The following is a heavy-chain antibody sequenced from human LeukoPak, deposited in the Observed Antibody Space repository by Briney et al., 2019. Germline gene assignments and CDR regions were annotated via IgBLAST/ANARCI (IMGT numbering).Heavy chain of an antibody. J-gene: IGHJ4*02. D-gene: IGHD5-18*01. Sequence: PGRSLRLSCAASGFTFSSYGMHWVRQAPGKGLEWVAVISYDGSNKYYADSVKGRFTISRDNSKNTLYLQMNSLRAEDTAVYYCAKGEWIQLWFGDYWGQGTLVTVSP. V-gene: IGHV3-30*18. CDR1: GFTFSSYG. CDR3: AKGEWIQLWFGDY. CDR2: ISYDGSNK.